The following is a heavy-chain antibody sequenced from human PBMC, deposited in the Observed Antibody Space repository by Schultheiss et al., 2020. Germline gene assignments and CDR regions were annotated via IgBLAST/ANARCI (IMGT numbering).Heavy chain of an antibody. D-gene: IGHD2-15*01. CDR1: GFTLSSYG. CDR2: IWYDGSNQ. CDR3: AREGAPSYCSGGSCYEGYGMDV. Sequence: GGSLRLSCAASGFTLSSYGMHWVRQAPGKGLEWVAVIWYDGSNQIYADSVRGRFTISRDNSKNTVYLQMNSLRAEDTAVYYCAREGAPSYCSGGSCYEGYGMDVWGQGTTVTVSS. V-gene: IGHV3-33*01. J-gene: IGHJ6*02.